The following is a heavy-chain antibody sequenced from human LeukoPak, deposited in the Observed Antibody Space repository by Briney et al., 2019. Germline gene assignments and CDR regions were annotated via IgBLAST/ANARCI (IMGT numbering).Heavy chain of an antibody. CDR2: IYYSGST. J-gene: IGHJ6*03. Sequence: PSETLSLTCTVSVGSISSHYWSWIRQPPGKGLEWIGYIYYSGSTNYNPSLKSRVTISVDTSKNQFSLKLSSVTAADTAVYYCARDAGLSPDYYYYYMDVCGKGTTVTVSS. D-gene: IGHD3-16*02. CDR3: ARDAGLSPDYYYYYMDV. V-gene: IGHV4-59*11. CDR1: VGSISSHY.